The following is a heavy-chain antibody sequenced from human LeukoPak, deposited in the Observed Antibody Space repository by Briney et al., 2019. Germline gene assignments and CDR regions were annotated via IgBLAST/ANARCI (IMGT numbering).Heavy chain of an antibody. CDR1: GGSISSYY. CDR3: ASGRSFVSRIDY. Sequence: KTSETLSLTCTVSGGSISSYYWSWIRQPAGKGLEWIGRIYTSGSTNYNPSLKSRVTMSVDTSKNQFSLKLSSVTAADTAVYYCASGRSFVSRIDYWGQGTLVTVSS. D-gene: IGHD2/OR15-2a*01. V-gene: IGHV4-4*07. J-gene: IGHJ4*02. CDR2: IYTSGST.